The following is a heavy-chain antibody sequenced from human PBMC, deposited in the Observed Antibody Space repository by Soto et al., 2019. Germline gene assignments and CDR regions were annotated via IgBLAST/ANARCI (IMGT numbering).Heavy chain of an antibody. CDR2: IYSGGST. Sequence: EVQLVESGGGLIQPGGSLRLSCAASGFTVSNNYMRWVRQAPGKGLEWVSLIYSGGSTHYADSVKGRFTISRDNSKNKLYLQMNSLRVEDTAVYYCARDPPGIAASGGGGWGQGTLVTVSS. J-gene: IGHJ4*02. CDR3: ARDPPGIAASGGGG. V-gene: IGHV3-53*01. CDR1: GFTVSNNY. D-gene: IGHD6-13*01.